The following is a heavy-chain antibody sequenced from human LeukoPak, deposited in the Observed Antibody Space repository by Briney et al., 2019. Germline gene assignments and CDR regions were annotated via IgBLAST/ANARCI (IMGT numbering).Heavy chain of an antibody. D-gene: IGHD2-8*02. J-gene: IGHJ6*03. CDR3: ARGLVGYYYYYMDV. Sequence: ASVKVSCKASGYTFTSYDINWVRQATGQGLEWMGWMNPNSGNTGYAQKFQGRVTITRNTSISTAYMELSSLRSEDTAVYYCARGLVGYYYYYMDVWGKGTTVTVSS. V-gene: IGHV1-8*03. CDR1: GYTFTSYD. CDR2: MNPNSGNT.